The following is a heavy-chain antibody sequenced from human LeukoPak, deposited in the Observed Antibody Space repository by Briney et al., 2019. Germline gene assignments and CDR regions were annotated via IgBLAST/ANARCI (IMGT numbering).Heavy chain of an antibody. CDR1: GDXVSSNSAS. CDR2: TYYRSKWYN. CDR3: ARDRPFDYFDY. Sequence: SQTLSLTCAISGDXVSSNSASWTWIRQSPSRGLEWLGRTYYRSKWYNDYAVSVKSRITINPDTSKNQFSLQLNSLTPEDTAVYYCARDRPFDYFDYWGQGSLVTVSS. J-gene: IGHJ4*02. V-gene: IGHV6-1*01. D-gene: IGHD3-3*01.